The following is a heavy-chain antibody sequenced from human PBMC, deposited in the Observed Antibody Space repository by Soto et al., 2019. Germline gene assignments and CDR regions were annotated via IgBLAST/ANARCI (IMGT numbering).Heavy chain of an antibody. Sequence: QVPLVQSGAEVKKPGASVKVSCKASGYTFTSYGISWVRQAPGQGLEWMGWISAYNGNTNYAQKLQGRVTMTTDTSTSTAYMELRSLRSDDTAVYYCARRLKLYSSSSPLKYYYYGMDVWGQGTTVTVSS. CDR1: GYTFTSYG. CDR2: ISAYNGNT. CDR3: ARRLKLYSSSSPLKYYYYGMDV. J-gene: IGHJ6*02. D-gene: IGHD6-6*01. V-gene: IGHV1-18*01.